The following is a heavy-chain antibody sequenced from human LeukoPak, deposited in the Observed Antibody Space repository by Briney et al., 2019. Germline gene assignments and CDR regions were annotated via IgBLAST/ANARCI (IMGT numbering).Heavy chain of an antibody. J-gene: IGHJ6*03. CDR3: ARGAYYYGSGSPTYYMDV. CDR1: GFTVSSNY. V-gene: IGHV3-53*01. D-gene: IGHD3-10*01. Sequence: GGSLRFSCAASGFTVSSNYMSWVRQAPGKGLEWVSVIYSGGSTYYADSVKGRFTISRDNSKNTLYLQMNSLRAEDTAVYYCARGAYYYGSGSPTYYMDVWGKGTTVTISS. CDR2: IYSGGST.